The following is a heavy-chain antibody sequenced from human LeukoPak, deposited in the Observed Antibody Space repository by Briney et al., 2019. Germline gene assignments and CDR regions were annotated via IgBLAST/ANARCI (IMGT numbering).Heavy chain of an antibody. CDR1: GFTFTGFS. CDR2: ISYGGSNT. Sequence: GGSLRLSCAASGFTFTGFSIHWVRQPPGKGLEWVALISYGGSNTYYADSVKGRFTISRDNSQNTLYLQMNSLRAEDTAVYYCVRDFEWGFDYWGQGTLVTVSS. J-gene: IGHJ4*02. V-gene: IGHV3-30*04. D-gene: IGHD7-27*01. CDR3: VRDFEWGFDY.